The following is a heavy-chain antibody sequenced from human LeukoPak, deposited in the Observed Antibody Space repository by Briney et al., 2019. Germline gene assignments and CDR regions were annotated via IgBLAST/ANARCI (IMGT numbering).Heavy chain of an antibody. V-gene: IGHV3-21*01. CDR2: ISSSSSYI. CDR1: GFTFSDHY. J-gene: IGHJ4*02. D-gene: IGHD2-21*02. Sequence: GGSLRLSCAASGFTFSDHYMDWVRQAPGKGLEWVSSISSSSSYIYYADSVKGRFTISRDNAKNALYLQMNSLRAEDTAVYYCAREGGDYRFDYWGQGTLVTVSS. CDR3: AREGGDYRFDY.